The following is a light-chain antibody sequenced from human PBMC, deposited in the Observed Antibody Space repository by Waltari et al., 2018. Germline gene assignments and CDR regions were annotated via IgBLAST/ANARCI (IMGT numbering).Light chain of an antibody. Sequence: DIQMTPSPFTLSAFVGDRVTITCRASQSINIWLAWYQQKSGKAPKLLSYAASILESGVPSRFSGSGSGTEFTLTISSLQAEDFATYYCQQYNSYSPYTFGQGTKLEMK. V-gene: IGKV1-5*03. CDR1: QSINIW. CDR2: AAS. J-gene: IGKJ2*01. CDR3: QQYNSYSPYT.